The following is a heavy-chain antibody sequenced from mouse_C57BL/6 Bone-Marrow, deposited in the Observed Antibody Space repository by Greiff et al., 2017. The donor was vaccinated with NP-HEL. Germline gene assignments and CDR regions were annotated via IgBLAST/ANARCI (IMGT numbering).Heavy chain of an antibody. Sequence: EVQLQQSGAELVRPGASVKLSCTASGFNIKDDYMHWVKQRPEQGLEWIGWIDPENGDTEYASKFQGKATITADTSSNTAYLQLSSLTSEDTAVYYCTTSEYYGSSWAWFAYWGQGTLVTVSA. CDR1: GFNIKDDY. CDR2: IDPENGDT. J-gene: IGHJ3*01. CDR3: TTSEYYGSSWAWFAY. V-gene: IGHV14-4*01. D-gene: IGHD1-1*01.